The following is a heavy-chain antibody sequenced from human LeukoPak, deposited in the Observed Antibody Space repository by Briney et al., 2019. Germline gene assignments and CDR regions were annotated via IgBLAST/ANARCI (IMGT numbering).Heavy chain of an antibody. V-gene: IGHV3-23*01. CDR3: AKVETMIVVVISNFDY. Sequence: GGSLRLSCAASGFTFSSYAMSWVRQAPGKWLEWVSATSGSGGSTYYADSVKGRFTISRDNSKNTLYLQMNSLRAEDTAVYYCAKVETMIVVVISNFDYWGQGTLVTVSS. CDR1: GFTFSSYA. D-gene: IGHD3-22*01. CDR2: TSGSGGST. J-gene: IGHJ4*02.